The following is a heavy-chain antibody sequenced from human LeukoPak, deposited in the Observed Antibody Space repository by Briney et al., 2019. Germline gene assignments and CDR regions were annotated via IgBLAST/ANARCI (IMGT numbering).Heavy chain of an antibody. CDR3: AKNIVVVPAAMIDAFDI. CDR2: ISGSGGST. CDR1: GFTFSSYA. V-gene: IGHV3-23*01. Sequence: PGGFLRLSCAASGFTFSSYAMSWVRQAPGKGLEWVSAISGSGGSTYYADSVKGRFTISRDNSKNTLYLQMNSLRAEDTAVYYCAKNIVVVPAAMIDAFDIWGQGTMVTVSS. J-gene: IGHJ3*02. D-gene: IGHD2-2*01.